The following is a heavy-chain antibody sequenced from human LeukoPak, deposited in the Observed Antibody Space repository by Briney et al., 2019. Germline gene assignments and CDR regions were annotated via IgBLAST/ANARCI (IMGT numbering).Heavy chain of an antibody. CDR2: ISYDGSNK. D-gene: IGHD2-15*01. V-gene: IGHV3-30*03. CDR3: ASPGYCSGSICYSGYFQH. Sequence: PGGSLRLSCAASGFTFSSYGMHWVRQAPGKGLEWVAVISYDGSNKYYADSVKGRFTISRDNSKNTLYLQMNSLRAEDTAVYYCASPGYCSGSICYSGYFQHWGQGTLVTVSS. CDR1: GFTFSSYG. J-gene: IGHJ1*01.